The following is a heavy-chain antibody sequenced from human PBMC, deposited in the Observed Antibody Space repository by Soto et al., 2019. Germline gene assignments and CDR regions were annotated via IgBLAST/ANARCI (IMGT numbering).Heavy chain of an antibody. CDR1: GFSVSTSGVG. CDR2: IYWDDDK. V-gene: IGHV2-5*02. J-gene: IGHJ5*02. Sequence: QITLKESGPTLVKPTQTLTLTGTFSGFSVSTSGVGVDWIGQPPGKALEWLALIYWDDDKRYIPSLKSRLTITKDTSKNQVVLTMTNIDPVDTATYYCAHRAFGYQLDPWGQGTLVTVSS. D-gene: IGHD2-2*03. CDR3: AHRAFGYQLDP.